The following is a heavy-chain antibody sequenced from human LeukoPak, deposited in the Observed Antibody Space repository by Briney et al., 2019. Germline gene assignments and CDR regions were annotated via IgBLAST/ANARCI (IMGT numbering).Heavy chain of an antibody. CDR3: ARARYYCFDY. J-gene: IGHJ4*02. CDR1: GGSFSGYY. V-gene: IGHV4-34*01. Sequence: SETLSLTCAVYGGSFSGYYWSWIRQPPGKGLEWIGEINHSGSTNYNPSLKSRVTISVDTSKNQFSLKLSSVTAADTAVYYCARARYYCFDYWGQGTLVTVSS. CDR2: INHSGST. D-gene: IGHD3-16*02.